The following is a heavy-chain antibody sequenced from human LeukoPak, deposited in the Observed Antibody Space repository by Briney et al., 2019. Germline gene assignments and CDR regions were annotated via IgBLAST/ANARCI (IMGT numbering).Heavy chain of an antibody. CDR1: GFTFSSYA. D-gene: IGHD3-10*01. J-gene: IGHJ4*02. V-gene: IGHV3-23*01. CDR3: AKDLGLSDGYYFDY. Sequence: GGSLRLSCAASGFTFSSYAMTWVRQAPGKGLDWVSAISGSGGSTYYADSVKGRFTISRDNSKNTLYLQMNSLRAEDTAVYYCAKDLGLSDGYYFDYWGQGTLVTVSS. CDR2: ISGSGGST.